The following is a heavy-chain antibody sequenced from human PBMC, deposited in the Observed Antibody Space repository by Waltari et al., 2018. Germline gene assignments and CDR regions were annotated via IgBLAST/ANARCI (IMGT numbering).Heavy chain of an antibody. D-gene: IGHD2-2*01. CDR3: ARAYASGDDAFDL. CDR1: GYRFTNYW. Sequence: EVQLVQSGAEGKKPGESLKISGKGSGYRFTNYWIGWVRQMPGKGLEWMGFVYPGDSDTRYSQSFQGQVTISADKSISTAYMQWSSLRASDTAMYYCARAYASGDDAFDLWGQGTVVTVSS. CDR2: VYPGDSDT. J-gene: IGHJ3*01. V-gene: IGHV5-51*01.